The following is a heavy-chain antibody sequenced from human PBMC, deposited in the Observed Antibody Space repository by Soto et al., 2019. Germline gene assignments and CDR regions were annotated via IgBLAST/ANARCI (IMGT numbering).Heavy chain of an antibody. J-gene: IGHJ4*02. CDR3: ASLRRYYDSSGYYYYFDY. V-gene: IGHV4-34*01. D-gene: IGHD3-22*01. Sequence: QVQLQQWGAGLLKPSETLSLTCAVYGGSFSGYYWSWIRQPPGKGLEWIGEINHSGSTNYNPSLKGRVPISVDTSQNQFSLKLSSVTAADTAVYYCASLRRYYDSSGYYYYFDYWGQGTLVTVSS. CDR2: INHSGST. CDR1: GGSFSGYY.